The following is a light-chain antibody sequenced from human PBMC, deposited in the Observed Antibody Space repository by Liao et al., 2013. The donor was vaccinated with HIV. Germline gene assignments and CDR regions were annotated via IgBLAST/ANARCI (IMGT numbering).Light chain of an antibody. V-gene: IGLV3-21*01. J-gene: IGLJ1*01. CDR1: NIGTKS. CDR3: QVWDTTTDHLYV. CDR2: YDS. Sequence: SYELTQPPSLSVAPGKTATITCGGDNIGTKSVHWYQQKPGQAPMLVISYDSDRPSGIPQRFSGSNSGNTATLTISRVEAGDEADYYCQVWDTTTDHLYVFGSGTKVTVL.